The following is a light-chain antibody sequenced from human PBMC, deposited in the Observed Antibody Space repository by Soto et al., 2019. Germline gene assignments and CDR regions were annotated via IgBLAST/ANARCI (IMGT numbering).Light chain of an antibody. J-gene: IGKJ1*01. V-gene: IGKV2-30*01. CDR3: MQGTNWRT. Sequence: DVVLTQSPLSLPVTLGQPASISCRSSQSLVFSDGNTYLNWFHQRPGQSPRRLIYKVSNRDSGVPDRFSGSGSGTDFTLKISRVESEDVGVYYCMQGTNWRTFGQGTKVEIK. CDR2: KVS. CDR1: QSLVFSDGNTY.